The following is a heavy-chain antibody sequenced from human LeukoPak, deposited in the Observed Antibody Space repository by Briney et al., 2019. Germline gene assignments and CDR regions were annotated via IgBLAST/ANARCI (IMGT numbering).Heavy chain of an antibody. CDR1: GYSISSGYY. D-gene: IGHD4-17*01. V-gene: IGHV4-38-2*01. J-gene: IGHJ6*03. Sequence: SETLSLTCAVSGYSISSGYYWGWIRQPPGKGLEWIGSISQSGNTYYNPSLKSRVTISVDTSKNQFSLKLNSVTAADTAVYYCATTTLTLGYYYYYMDVWDRGTTVTVSS. CDR3: ATTTLTLGYYYYYMDV. CDR2: ISQSGNT.